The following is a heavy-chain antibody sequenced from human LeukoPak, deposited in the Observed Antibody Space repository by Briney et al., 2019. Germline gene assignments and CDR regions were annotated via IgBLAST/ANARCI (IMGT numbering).Heavy chain of an antibody. D-gene: IGHD3-3*01. CDR1: GLPFRRYA. V-gene: IGHV3-23*01. J-gene: IGHJ4*02. CDR3: AKDRSTYYDFWRGLNDY. CDR2: IRGSGSST. Sequence: GGTLRLPCAASGLPFRRYAMSGVRQAPGKGLEWVSAIRGSGSSTYSADTVTGRFPISRDNSKNTLYMQMHSLRAEDTAVYYCAKDRSTYYDFWRGLNDYWGQGTLVTVSS.